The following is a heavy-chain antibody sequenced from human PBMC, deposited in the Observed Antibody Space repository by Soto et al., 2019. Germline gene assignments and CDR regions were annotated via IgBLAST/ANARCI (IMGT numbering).Heavy chain of an antibody. D-gene: IGHD6-13*01. Sequence: PSETLSLTCTVSGGSISSYYWNWIRQPAGKGLEWIGRIYTSGSTNYNPSLKSRVTMSVDTSKNQFSLKLSSVTAADTAVYYCARVRQQLGYYYYGMDVWGQGTTVTVSS. CDR3: ARVRQQLGYYYYGMDV. CDR2: IYTSGST. J-gene: IGHJ6*02. CDR1: GGSISSYY. V-gene: IGHV4-4*07.